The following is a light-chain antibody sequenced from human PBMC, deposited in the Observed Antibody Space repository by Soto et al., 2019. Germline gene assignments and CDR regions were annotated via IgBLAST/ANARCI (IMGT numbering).Light chain of an antibody. J-gene: IGKJ1*01. CDR1: QSVSSSF. Sequence: ESVLTQSPGTLSLSPGERATLSCRASQSVSSSFLAWYQLKPGQAPRLLIYGASSRATGIPDRFSGSGSGKDFTLTISRVDPEDLAVYYWQQYDRPPWTFGEGTKVEIK. V-gene: IGKV3-20*01. CDR2: GAS. CDR3: QQYDRPPWT.